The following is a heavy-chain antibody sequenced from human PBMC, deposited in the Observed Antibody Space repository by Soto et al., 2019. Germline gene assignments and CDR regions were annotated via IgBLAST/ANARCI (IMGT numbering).Heavy chain of an antibody. Sequence: ASLKVSCNASGYTFTSYGIHWVRQAPGQRLEWMGWINAANGDTIYSPKFQGRVTITRDTSATTAYMELSSLRSEDTAVYYCVRRHVSATGIDWFDPWGQGTLVTVSS. CDR2: INAANGDT. CDR3: VRRHVSATGIDWFDP. J-gene: IGHJ5*02. D-gene: IGHD6-13*01. CDR1: GYTFTSYG. V-gene: IGHV1-3*01.